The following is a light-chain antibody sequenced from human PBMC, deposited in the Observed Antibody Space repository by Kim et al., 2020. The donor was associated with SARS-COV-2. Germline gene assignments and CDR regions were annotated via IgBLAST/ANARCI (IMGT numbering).Light chain of an antibody. V-gene: IGLV3-21*04. CDR3: QVWDSSSDNPGV. CDR1: NLENKG. J-gene: IGLJ3*02. CDR2: YDD. Sequence: PGEAAMIPCGGENLENKGVHWYQQKPGQAPVLVISYDDGRPSGIPARFSGSNSGNTATLTISRVEAGDEADYYCQVWDSSSDNPGVFGGGTRVTVL.